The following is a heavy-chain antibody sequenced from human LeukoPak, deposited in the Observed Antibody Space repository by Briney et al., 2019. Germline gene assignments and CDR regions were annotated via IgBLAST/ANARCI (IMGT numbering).Heavy chain of an antibody. Sequence: GESLRLSCVVSGFTFSNAWMSWIRQAPGKGLEWVSGVLQNGNTFYADAVKGRFTSSRDNSKNILYLQMNSLRAEDTAIYYCAKDAISGDGYWEFDYWGRGNLVTVSS. CDR3: AKDAISGDGYWEFDY. J-gene: IGHJ4*02. V-gene: IGHV3-53*01. CDR1: GFTFSNAW. D-gene: IGHD5-24*01. CDR2: VLQNGNT.